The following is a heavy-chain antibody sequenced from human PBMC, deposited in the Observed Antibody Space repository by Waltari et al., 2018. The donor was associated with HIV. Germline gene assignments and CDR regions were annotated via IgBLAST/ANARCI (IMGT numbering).Heavy chain of an antibody. Sequence: QAQLVQSGAETKKPGSSVTVSCQASGGAFDTFDFPWVRQAPGQGLEWLGGTAPFFGVIYAQDFNGRVTITSNPSTRTVFLELGGLRPDDTAVYFCAKSDFTELVRGQKAFDVWGQGT. V-gene: IGHV1-69*19. CDR1: GGAFDTFD. CDR3: AKSDFTELVRGQKAFDV. D-gene: IGHD1-26*01. CDR2: TAPFFGV. J-gene: IGHJ3*01.